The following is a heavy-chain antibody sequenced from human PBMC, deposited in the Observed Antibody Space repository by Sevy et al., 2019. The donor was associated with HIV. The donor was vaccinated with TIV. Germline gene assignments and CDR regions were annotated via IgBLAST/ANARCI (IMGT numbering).Heavy chain of an antibody. CDR2: INTNTGNP. D-gene: IGHD2-21*01. CDR3: ARDDFYCGGDCSHAFDI. V-gene: IGHV7-4-1*02. CDR1: GYTFTSYA. J-gene: IGHJ3*02. Sequence: ASVKVSCKASGYTFTSYAMNWVRQAPGQGLEWMGWINTNTGNPTYAQGFTGRFVFSLDTSVSTAYLQISSLKAEDTAVYYCARDDFYCGGDCSHAFDIWGQGTMVTVSS.